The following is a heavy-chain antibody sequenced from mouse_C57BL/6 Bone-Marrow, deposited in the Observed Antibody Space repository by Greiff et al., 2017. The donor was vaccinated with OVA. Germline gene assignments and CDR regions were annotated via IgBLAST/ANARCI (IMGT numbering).Heavy chain of an antibody. CDR2: ISYDGSN. CDR1: GYSITSGYY. CDR3: ARWPYFDY. J-gene: IGHJ2*01. V-gene: IGHV3-6*01. Sequence: EVKLVESGPGLVKPSQSLSLTCSVTGYSITSGYYWNWIRQFPGNKLEWMGYISYDGSNNYNPSLKNRISITRDTSKNQFFLKLNSVTTEDTATYYCARWPYFDYWGQGTTLTVSS.